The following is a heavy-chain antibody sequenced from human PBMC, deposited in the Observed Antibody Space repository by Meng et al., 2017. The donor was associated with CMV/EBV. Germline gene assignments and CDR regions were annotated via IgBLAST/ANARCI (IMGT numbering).Heavy chain of an antibody. D-gene: IGHD5-18*01. CDR2: INHSGST. V-gene: IGHV4-34*01. Sequence: SETLSPTCAVYGGSFSVYYWSWIRQPPGKGLEWIGEINHSGSTNYNPSLKSRVTISVDTSKNQFSLKLSSVTAADTAVYYCARGSGYSYGYYYYYYGMDVWGQGTTVTVSS. J-gene: IGHJ6*02. CDR3: ARGSGYSYGYYYYYYGMDV. CDR1: GGSFSVYY.